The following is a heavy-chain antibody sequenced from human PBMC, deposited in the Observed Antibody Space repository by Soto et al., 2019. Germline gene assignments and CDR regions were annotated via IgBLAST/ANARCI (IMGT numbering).Heavy chain of an antibody. CDR3: ARVRGRDYYDSSGYLDY. V-gene: IGHV4-30-2*01. CDR2: IYHSGST. J-gene: IGHJ4*02. D-gene: IGHD3-22*01. Sequence: QLQLQESGSGLVKPSQTLSLTCAVSGGSISSGGYSWSWIRQPPGKGLEWIGYIYHSGSTYYNPSLKSRVTISVDRSNNEFSLKLSSVTAADTAVYYCARVRGRDYYDSSGYLDYWGQGTLVTVSS. CDR1: GGSISSGGYS.